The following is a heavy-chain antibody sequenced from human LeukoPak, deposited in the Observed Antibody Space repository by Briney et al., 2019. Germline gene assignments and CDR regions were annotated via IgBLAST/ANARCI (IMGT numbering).Heavy chain of an antibody. V-gene: IGHV3-7*01. CDR3: ASVSKYQLLYLH. CDR2: INQDGSEK. Sequence: GGSLRLSCAASGFTFSSYWMSWVRQAPGKGLEWVANINQDGSEKYYVDSVKGRFTISRDNAKNSMYLRMNSLRAEDTAVYYCASVSKYQLLYLHWSQGTLVTVSS. D-gene: IGHD2-2*02. CDR1: GFTFSSYW. J-gene: IGHJ4*02.